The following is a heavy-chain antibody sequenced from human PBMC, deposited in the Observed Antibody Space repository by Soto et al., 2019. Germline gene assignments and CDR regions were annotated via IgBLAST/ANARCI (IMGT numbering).Heavy chain of an antibody. Sequence: GSLRLSCAAYGFSFSTYVMSWVRQAPGKGLEWVSAITGSSGDTYYADSVKGRFTISRDNSKNTLYLQMNSLRAEDTAVYYCAKDRKDLTASKTAYDSWAQGTVVTVSS. CDR1: GFSFSTYV. D-gene: IGHD3-16*01. CDR3: AKDRKDLTASKTAYDS. J-gene: IGHJ5*02. V-gene: IGHV3-23*01. CDR2: ITGSSGDT.